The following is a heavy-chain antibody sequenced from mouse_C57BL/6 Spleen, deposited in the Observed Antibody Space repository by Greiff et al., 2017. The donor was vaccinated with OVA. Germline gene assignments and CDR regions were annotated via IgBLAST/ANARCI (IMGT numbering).Heavy chain of an antibody. Sequence: DVKLQESGPGMVKPSQSLSLTCTVTGYSITSGYDWHWIRHFPGNKLEWMGYISYSGSTNYNPSLKSRISITHDTSKNHFFLKLNSVTTEDTATYYCAREGTRGYAMDYWGQGTSVTVSS. V-gene: IGHV3-1*01. CDR2: ISYSGST. CDR1: GYSITSGYD. J-gene: IGHJ4*01. CDR3: AREGTRGYAMDY.